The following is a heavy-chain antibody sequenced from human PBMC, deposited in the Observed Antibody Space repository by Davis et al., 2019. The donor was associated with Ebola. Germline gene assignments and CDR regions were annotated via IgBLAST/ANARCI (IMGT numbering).Heavy chain of an antibody. CDR2: IYPGDSDI. CDR3: AKQESLYGSSDY. Sequence: GESLKISCKGSGYIFTDYWIDWVRQMPGKGLEWMGIIYPGDSDIRYSPSFQGQVTISVDRSISTAYLQWSSLKASDTAMYYCAKQESLYGSSDYWGQGTLVTVSS. J-gene: IGHJ4*02. D-gene: IGHD3-22*01. CDR1: GYIFTDYW. V-gene: IGHV5-51*01.